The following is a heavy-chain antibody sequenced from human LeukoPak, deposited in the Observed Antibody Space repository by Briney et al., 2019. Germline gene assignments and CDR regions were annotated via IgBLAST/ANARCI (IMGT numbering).Heavy chain of an antibody. CDR3: ARYYYDSSGFYYCFDY. D-gene: IGHD3-22*01. V-gene: IGHV4-39*01. J-gene: IGHJ4*02. CDR2: IYYSETA. CDR1: GGSISSSSYY. Sequence: PSETLSLTCTVSGGSISSSSYYWGWICQPPGKGLEWIGSIYYSETAYYNPSLKSRVSISMDTSKNQLSLKLGSVTAADTAVYYCARYYYDSSGFYYCFDYWDQGTLVTVSS.